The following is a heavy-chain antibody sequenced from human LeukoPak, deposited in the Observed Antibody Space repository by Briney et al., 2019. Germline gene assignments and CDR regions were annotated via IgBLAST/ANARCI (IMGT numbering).Heavy chain of an antibody. CDR3: AGDRRGSYYTFDL. V-gene: IGHV4-59*01. CDR2: VSHTGAT. D-gene: IGHD1-26*01. Sequence: SETLSLTCSVSGASINGYFWNWVRQTPEKGLEWIGYVSHTGATTKNPSLKSRVSITIDTSKSQISLSMTSVTAADTALYYCAGDRRGSYYTFDLWGPGTIVSVS. CDR1: GASINGYF. J-gene: IGHJ3*01.